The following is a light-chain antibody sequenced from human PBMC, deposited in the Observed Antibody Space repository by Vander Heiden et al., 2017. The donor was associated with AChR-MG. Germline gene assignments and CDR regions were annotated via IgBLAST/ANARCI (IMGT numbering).Light chain of an antibody. CDR2: GTS. CDR1: QSVESSY. J-gene: IGKJ4*01. V-gene: IGKV3-20*01. CDR3: QLERRSLIT. Sequence: EIVLTQSPRTLSLSPGERATLSCRASQSVESSYLAWYQQKPGQAPRLLLYGTSSSATGIPDRFSGSGSATSFTLTISRLEPADFAVYYCQLERRSLITFGGGTKVEI.